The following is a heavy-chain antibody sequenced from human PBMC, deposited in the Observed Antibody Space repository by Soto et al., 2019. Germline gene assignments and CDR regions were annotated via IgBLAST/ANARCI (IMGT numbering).Heavy chain of an antibody. V-gene: IGHV4-59*01. CDR1: GGSISSYY. Sequence: PSETLSLTCTVSGGSISSYYWSWIRQPPGKGLEWIGYIYYSGSTNYNPSLKSRVTISVDTSKNQSSLKLSSVTAADTAVYYCARDGQGMDVWGQGTTVTVSS. CDR2: IYYSGST. CDR3: ARDGQGMDV. J-gene: IGHJ6*02.